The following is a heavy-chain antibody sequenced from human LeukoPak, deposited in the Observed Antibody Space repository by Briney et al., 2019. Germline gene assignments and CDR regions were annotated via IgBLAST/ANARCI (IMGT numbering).Heavy chain of an antibody. D-gene: IGHD5-24*01. CDR1: VFTFSHYN. Sequence: PGGSLRLSCAASVFTFSHYNMNWVRQAPGKGLECVSFISSSSNSIYYADSVKGRFNISRDNAKNSLYLQMNSLSAEDTAVYFCAREITFDYWGQGTLVTVSS. CDR2: ISSSSNSI. J-gene: IGHJ4*02. V-gene: IGHV3-21*01. CDR3: AREITFDY.